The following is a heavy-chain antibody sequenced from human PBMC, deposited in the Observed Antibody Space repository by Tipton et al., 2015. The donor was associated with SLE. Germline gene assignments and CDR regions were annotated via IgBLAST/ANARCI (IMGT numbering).Heavy chain of an antibody. CDR1: GGSISNYY. D-gene: IGHD2/OR15-2a*01. CDR2: IYYSGST. J-gene: IGHJ4*02. Sequence: TLSLTCTVSGGSISNYYWNWIRQPPGKGLEWIGYIYYSGSTNYNPSLKSRVTISVDTSKNHLSLKLTSVTAADTAVYFCARSSSVRTLLWPTFAYWGQGTLVTVSS. CDR3: ARSSSVRTLLWPTFAY. V-gene: IGHV4-59*08.